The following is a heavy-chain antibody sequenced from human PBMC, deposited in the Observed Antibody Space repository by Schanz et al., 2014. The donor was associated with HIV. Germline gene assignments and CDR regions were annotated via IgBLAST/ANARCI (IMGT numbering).Heavy chain of an antibody. CDR2: ISAYNGNT. D-gene: IGHD5-12*01. Sequence: QVQLVQSGAEAKKPGASVKVSCKASGYTFTGYYMHWVRQAPGQGLEWMGWISAYNGNTNYAQKHHGRATMTTNTYTTADYMDKRSLRSDATAVYYCARGAAEMATMTPWRYWGQGTLVTVSS. CDR3: ARGAAEMATMTPWRY. J-gene: IGHJ4*02. CDR1: GYTFTGYY. V-gene: IGHV1-18*04.